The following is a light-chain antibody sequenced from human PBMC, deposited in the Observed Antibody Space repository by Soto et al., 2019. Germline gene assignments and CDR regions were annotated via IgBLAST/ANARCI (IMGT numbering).Light chain of an antibody. V-gene: IGLV1-44*01. J-gene: IGLJ1*01. Sequence: QSVLTQPPSASGTPGQRVTISCPGSSSNIGSNSVNWYQQLPGAAPKLLIYSNNQRPSGVPDRFSGSKSGTSASLAISGLQSEDEADYYCAAWDDSLNGREVFGTGTKVTVL. CDR1: SSNIGSNS. CDR2: SNN. CDR3: AAWDDSLNGREV.